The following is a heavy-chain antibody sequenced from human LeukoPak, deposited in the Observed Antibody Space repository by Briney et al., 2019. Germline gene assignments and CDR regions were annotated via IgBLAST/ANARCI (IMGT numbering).Heavy chain of an antibody. CDR2: IKSKNDGGTT. V-gene: IGHV3-15*01. D-gene: IGHD2-15*01. J-gene: IGHJ4*02. CDR3: TTQRYCSGGSCSDY. Sequence: GGSLRLSCAAAGFTFSNAWMSWVRQAPGKGREWVGRIKSKNDGGTTDYSAPVKGRFTIARDNSKNTLDLQMNSLKTEDTAVYYCTTQRYCSGGSCSDYWGQGTVVTVSS. CDR1: GFTFSNAW.